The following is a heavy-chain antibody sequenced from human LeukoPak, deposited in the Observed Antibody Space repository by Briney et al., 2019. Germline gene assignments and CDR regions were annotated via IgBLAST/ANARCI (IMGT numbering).Heavy chain of an antibody. V-gene: IGHV4-59*01. CDR1: GASISSYY. D-gene: IGHD5-12*01. CDR2: IYYSGTT. J-gene: IGHJ4*02. CDR3: ARGSYERYYFDY. Sequence: SETLSLTCTVSGASISSYYWTWIRQPPGKGLDWIGYIYYSGTTNYNPSLKSRVTISVGTSKNQFSLKLTSVTAADTAVYYCARGSYERYYFDYWGQGTLVTVSS.